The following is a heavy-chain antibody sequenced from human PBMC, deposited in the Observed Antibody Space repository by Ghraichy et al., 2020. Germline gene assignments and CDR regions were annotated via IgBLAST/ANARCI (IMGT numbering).Heavy chain of an antibody. D-gene: IGHD3-9*01. J-gene: IGHJ6*02. CDR3: NVEAVDSEDYYYGMDV. CDR2: ISFDGSNK. Sequence: LRLSCAASGFIFSSYAMHWVRQAPGKGLVWVASISFDGSNKYYGDSVKGRFTISRDNSKNTVYLQMNSLTAEDTAVYYCNVEAVDSEDYYYGMDVWGQGTTVTVSS. CDR1: GFIFSSYA. V-gene: IGHV3-30*03.